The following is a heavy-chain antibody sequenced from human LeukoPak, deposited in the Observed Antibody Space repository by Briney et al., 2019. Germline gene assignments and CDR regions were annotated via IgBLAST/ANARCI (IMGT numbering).Heavy chain of an antibody. D-gene: IGHD5-18*01. CDR2: ISAYNGNT. CDR1: GYTFTSYG. Sequence: ASVKVSCKASGYTFTSYGISWVRQAPGQGLEWMGWISAYNGNTNYAQKFQGRVTITADKSTSTAYMELSSLRSEDTAVYYCARSPPSGYSYGSFDYWGQGTLVTVSS. J-gene: IGHJ4*02. V-gene: IGHV1-18*01. CDR3: ARSPPSGYSYGSFDY.